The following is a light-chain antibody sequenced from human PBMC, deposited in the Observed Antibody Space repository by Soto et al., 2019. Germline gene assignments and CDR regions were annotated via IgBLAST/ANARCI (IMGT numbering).Light chain of an antibody. V-gene: IGKV1-5*03. CDR2: KAS. CDR3: QQYNSYWT. Sequence: DIQMTQSPSTLSASVGDRVTITCRASQSISSWLAWYQQKPGKAPKLLIYKASSLESGVPSRFSGSGSGKEFNLTISSLQPDEFATYYCQQYNSYWTFGQGTKVEIK. J-gene: IGKJ1*01. CDR1: QSISSW.